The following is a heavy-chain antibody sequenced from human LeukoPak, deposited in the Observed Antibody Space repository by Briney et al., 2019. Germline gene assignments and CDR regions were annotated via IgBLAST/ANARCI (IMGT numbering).Heavy chain of an antibody. Sequence: PGGSLRLSCAASGFTVSSNYMSWVRRAPGKGLEWVSVIYSGGSTYYADSVKGRFTISRDNSKNTLYLQMDSLRAEDTAVYYCARDPGGPHTVKWDAFDIWGQGTMVTVSS. V-gene: IGHV3-53*01. CDR3: ARDPGGPHTVKWDAFDI. CDR2: IYSGGST. D-gene: IGHD2-2*02. CDR1: GFTVSSNY. J-gene: IGHJ3*02.